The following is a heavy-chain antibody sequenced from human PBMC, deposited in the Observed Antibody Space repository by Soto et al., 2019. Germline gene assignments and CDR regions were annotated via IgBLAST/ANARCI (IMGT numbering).Heavy chain of an antibody. D-gene: IGHD3-9*01. V-gene: IGHV4-30-2*01. CDR1: GGSISSGGYS. J-gene: IGHJ3*02. CDR2: SYHSGTT. Sequence: SETLSLTCAVSGGSISSGGYSWSWIRQPPGKGLEWIGSSYHSGTTYYNPSLKSRVTISVDRSKNQFSLKVSSVTAADTAVFYCARTSYGILTGRLDAFDIWGQGTMVTVSS. CDR3: ARTSYGILTGRLDAFDI.